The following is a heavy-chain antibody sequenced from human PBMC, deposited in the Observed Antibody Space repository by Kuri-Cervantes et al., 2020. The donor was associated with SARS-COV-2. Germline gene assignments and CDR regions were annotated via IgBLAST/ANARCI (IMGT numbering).Heavy chain of an antibody. D-gene: IGHD2-2*01. J-gene: IGHJ4*02. Sequence: GESLKISCAASGFTFSSYGMHWVRQAPGKGPEWVAFIRYDGSNKYYADSVKGRFAISRGNSKNTLYLQMDSLRAEDTALYYCAKDFPCTSCYLGFDYWGQGTLVTVSS. CDR2: IRYDGSNK. CDR3: AKDFPCTSCYLGFDY. CDR1: GFTFSSYG. V-gene: IGHV3-30*02.